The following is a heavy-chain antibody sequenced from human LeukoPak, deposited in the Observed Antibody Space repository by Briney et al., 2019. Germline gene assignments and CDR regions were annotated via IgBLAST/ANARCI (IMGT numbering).Heavy chain of an antibody. CDR3: ARDRDSGDYTAAPGDY. V-gene: IGHV3-23*01. J-gene: IGHJ4*02. Sequence: PGGSLRLSCVVSGFTFSSYPMSWVRQAPGKGLEWVSVISESGDVTHYADSMKGRFTISRDNTKNTLNLQMNSLRDEDTAVYYCARDRDSGDYTAAPGDYWGQGTLVTVSS. CDR1: GFTFSSYP. CDR2: ISESGDVT. D-gene: IGHD4-17*01.